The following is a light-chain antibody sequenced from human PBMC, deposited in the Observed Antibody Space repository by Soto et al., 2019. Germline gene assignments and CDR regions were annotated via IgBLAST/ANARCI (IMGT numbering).Light chain of an antibody. V-gene: IGLV2-11*01. CDR2: DVT. CDR3: CSFAGGSTHVV. CDR1: SSDVGGYNY. Sequence: QSALTQPRSVSGSLGRSVTISCTGSSSDVGGYNYVSWYQQYPGKAPKLMIYDVTKRPSGVPDRFSGSKSGNTASLTISGLQADDEADYYCCSFAGGSTHVVFGAGTKLTVL. J-gene: IGLJ2*01.